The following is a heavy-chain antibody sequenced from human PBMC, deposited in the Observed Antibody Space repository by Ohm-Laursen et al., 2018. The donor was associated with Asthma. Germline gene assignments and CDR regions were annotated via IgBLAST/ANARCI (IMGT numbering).Heavy chain of an antibody. J-gene: IGHJ4*02. D-gene: IGHD3-22*01. CDR1: GGSVSSESYY. Sequence: GTLSLTCTVSGGSVSSESYYWSWIRQPPGKGLEWIGYVYYSGRTNFNPALKSRVTISVDTSKNQFSLKLSSVTAADTAVYYCARVSSYYYDSSGYYFDYWGQGTLVTVSS. V-gene: IGHV4-61*01. CDR2: VYYSGRT. CDR3: ARVSSYYYDSSGYYFDY.